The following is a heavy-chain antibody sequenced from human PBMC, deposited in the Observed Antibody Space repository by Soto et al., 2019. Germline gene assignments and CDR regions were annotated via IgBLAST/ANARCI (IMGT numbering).Heavy chain of an antibody. CDR1: GFTFSSYA. CDR2: ISGSGGST. CDR3: ANQGVVVTRGHFDY. Sequence: PGGSLRLSCAASGFTFSSYAMSCVRQAPGKGLEWVSAISGSGGSTYYADSVKGRFTISRDNSKNTLYLQMNSLRAEDTAVYYCANQGVVVTRGHFDYWGQGTLVPVSP. J-gene: IGHJ4*02. D-gene: IGHD2-21*01. V-gene: IGHV3-23*01.